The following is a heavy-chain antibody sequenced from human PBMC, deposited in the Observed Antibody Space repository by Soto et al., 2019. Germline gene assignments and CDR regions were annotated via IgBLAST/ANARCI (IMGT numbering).Heavy chain of an antibody. V-gene: IGHV1-8*01. CDR1: GYTFTDYG. CDR2: MNPNSGDT. J-gene: IGHJ4*02. CDR3: ARGGCSVVGATVY. D-gene: IGHD1-26*01. Sequence: QVQLVQSGAEVKKPGASVKVSCKASGYTFTDYGVNWVRQATGQGLEWMGWMNPNSGDTVYAQKFQGRVSMTRTTSISTAYMELNSLKSEDTAVYYCARGGCSVVGATVYWGQGTLVTVSS.